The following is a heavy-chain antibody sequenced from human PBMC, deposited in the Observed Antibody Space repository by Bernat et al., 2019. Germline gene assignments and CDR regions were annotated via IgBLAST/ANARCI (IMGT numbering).Heavy chain of an antibody. CDR3: AKGGDYSSSGFDY. D-gene: IGHD6-6*01. CDR1: GFTFSSYA. V-gene: IGHV3-30-3*01. Sequence: QVQLVESGGGLVKPGGSLRLSCAASGFTFSSYAMHWVRQAPGKGLEWVATISYDETNKYYADSVKGRFTISRDNSKNTLFLLMNSLTAEDTAVYYWAKGGDYSSSGFDYWGQGTLVTVSS. CDR2: ISYDETNK. J-gene: IGHJ4*02.